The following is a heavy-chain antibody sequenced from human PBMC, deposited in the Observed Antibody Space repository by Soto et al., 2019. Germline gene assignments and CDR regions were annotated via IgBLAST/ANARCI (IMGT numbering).Heavy chain of an antibody. CDR1: GVTFSSYW. V-gene: IGHV3-7*03. Sequence: GGSLRLSCAASGVTFSSYWMSWVRQAPGKGLEWVANIKQDGSEKYYGDAVTGRFTISRDNAKKALYLQMYSLRAEDTSGYYCAIDTYHDDSSGPGWFDPWGQGPLATVSS. D-gene: IGHD3-22*01. CDR3: AIDTYHDDSSGPGWFDP. J-gene: IGHJ5*02. CDR2: IKQDGSEK.